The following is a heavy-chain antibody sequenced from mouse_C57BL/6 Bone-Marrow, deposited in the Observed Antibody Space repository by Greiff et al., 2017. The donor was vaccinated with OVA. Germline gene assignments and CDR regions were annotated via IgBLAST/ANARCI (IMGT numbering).Heavy chain of an antibody. J-gene: IGHJ2*01. Sequence: DVHLVESGGGLVKPGGSLKLSCAASGFTFSSYAMSWVRQTPEKRLEWVATISDGGSYTYYPDNVKGRFTISRDNAKNNLYLQMSHLKSEDTAMYYCARDRGNYCFDYWGQGTTLTVSS. CDR1: GFTFSSYA. CDR3: ARDRGNYCFDY. D-gene: IGHD2-1*01. CDR2: ISDGGSYT. V-gene: IGHV5-4*01.